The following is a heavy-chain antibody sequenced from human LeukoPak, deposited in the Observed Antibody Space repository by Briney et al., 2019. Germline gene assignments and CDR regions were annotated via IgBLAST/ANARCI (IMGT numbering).Heavy chain of an antibody. V-gene: IGHV4-59*08. CDR1: GGSISSYY. Sequence: SETLSLTCTVSGGSISSYYWSWIRQSPGKGLEWIEYIYYSGSTYYNPSLKSRVTISVDTSKNQVSLILTSVTAADTAVYYCARGGDCSGGSCYIWFDPWGQGTLVTVSS. CDR2: IYYSGST. D-gene: IGHD2-15*01. J-gene: IGHJ5*02. CDR3: ARGGDCSGGSCYIWFDP.